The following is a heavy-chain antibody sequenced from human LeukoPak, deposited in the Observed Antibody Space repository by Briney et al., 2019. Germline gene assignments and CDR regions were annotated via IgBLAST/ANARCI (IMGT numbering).Heavy chain of an antibody. J-gene: IGHJ6*03. CDR3: ARDSRQYYYYHYMDV. CDR1: GYTFTGYY. CDR2: INPNSGGT. Sequence: ASVKVSCKASGYTFTGYYMHWVRQAPGKGLEWMGWINPNSGGTNYAQKFQGRVTMTRDTSISTAYMELSRLRSDDTAVYYCARDSRQYYYYHYMDVWGKGTTVTVSS. V-gene: IGHV1-2*02.